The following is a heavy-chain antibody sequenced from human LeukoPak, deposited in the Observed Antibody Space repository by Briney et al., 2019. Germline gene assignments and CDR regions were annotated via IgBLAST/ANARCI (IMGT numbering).Heavy chain of an antibody. CDR1: GYAITSGGFS. D-gene: IGHD3-10*01. V-gene: IGHV4-30-2*06. CDR3: ARSRQASGLFNS. CDR2: VYDRGPA. Sequence: SSETLSLTCTVSGYAITSGGFSWNWIQQSPGKGLEWIGCVYDRGPAYYNPSLKSRFTISVDRPKNQFFLNVTSLTAADTAVYYCARSRQASGLFNSWGQGTLVVVSS. J-gene: IGHJ5*01.